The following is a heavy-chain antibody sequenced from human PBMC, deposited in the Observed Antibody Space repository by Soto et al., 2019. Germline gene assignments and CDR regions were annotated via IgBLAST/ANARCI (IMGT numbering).Heavy chain of an antibody. CDR3: ARGRCSGGSCYFGY. V-gene: IGHV4-59*01. CDR2: IYYSGST. J-gene: IGHJ4*02. D-gene: IGHD2-15*01. CDR1: GGSISSYY. Sequence: SETLSLTCTVSGGSISSYYWSWIRQPPGKGLEWIGYIYYSGSTNYNPSLKSRVTISVDTSKNQFSLKLSSVTAADTAVYYCARGRCSGGSCYFGYWGQGTLVTVSS.